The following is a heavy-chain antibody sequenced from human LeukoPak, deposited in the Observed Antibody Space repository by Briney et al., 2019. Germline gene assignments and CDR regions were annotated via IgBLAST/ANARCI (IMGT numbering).Heavy chain of an antibody. CDR3: ARDMYESVAAASHWGAYFDY. V-gene: IGHV3-30*04. CDR2: ISYDGSNK. J-gene: IGHJ4*02. D-gene: IGHD6-13*01. CDR1: GFTFSSYA. Sequence: GRSLRLSCTASGFTFSSYAMHWVRQAPGKGLEWVAVISYDGSNKYYADSVKGRFTISRDNSKNTLYLQMNSLRAEDTAVYYCARDMYESVAAASHWGAYFDYWGQGTLVTVSS.